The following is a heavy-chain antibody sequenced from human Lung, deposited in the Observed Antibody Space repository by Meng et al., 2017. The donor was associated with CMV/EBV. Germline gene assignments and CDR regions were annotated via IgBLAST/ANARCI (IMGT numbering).Heavy chain of an antibody. V-gene: IGHV3-30*04. CDR2: ISYDGSNK. Sequence: GGSLRLSCAASGFTLSRYAMHWVRQAPGKGLEWVAVISYDGSNKYYGDSVKGRFTISRDNSKNTLYLQMNSLRVEDTAVFYCARDRGVVITNSMAFDIWGQGXMVTV. CDR3: ARDRGVVITNSMAFDI. J-gene: IGHJ3*02. CDR1: GFTLSRYA. D-gene: IGHD3-22*01.